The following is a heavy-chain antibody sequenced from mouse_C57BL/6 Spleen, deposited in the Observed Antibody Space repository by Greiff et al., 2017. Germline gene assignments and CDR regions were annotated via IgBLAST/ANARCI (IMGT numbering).Heavy chain of an antibody. J-gene: IGHJ4*01. CDR3: ARGITGTEYAMDY. V-gene: IGHV1-50*01. CDR1: GYTFTSYW. D-gene: IGHD4-1*01. Sequence: QVQLQQPGAELVKPGASVKLSCKASGYTFTSYWMQWVKQRPGQGLEWIGEIDPSDSYTNYNQKFKGKATLTVDTSSSTAYMQLSSLTSEDSAVYYCARGITGTEYAMDYWGQGTSVTVSS. CDR2: IDPSDSYT.